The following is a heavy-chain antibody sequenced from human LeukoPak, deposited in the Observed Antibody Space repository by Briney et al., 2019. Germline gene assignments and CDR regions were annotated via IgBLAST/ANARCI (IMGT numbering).Heavy chain of an antibody. V-gene: IGHV1-69*01. CDR2: IIPIFGTA. Sequence: ASVKVSCKASGGTFSSYAISWVRQAPGQGLEWMGGIIPIFGTANYAQKFQGRVTITADESTSTAYMELSSLRSEDTAVYYCARSSYSNYSPDYYYYMDVWGKGTTVTVSS. CDR1: GGTFSSYA. CDR3: ARSSYSNYSPDYYYYMDV. D-gene: IGHD4-11*01. J-gene: IGHJ6*03.